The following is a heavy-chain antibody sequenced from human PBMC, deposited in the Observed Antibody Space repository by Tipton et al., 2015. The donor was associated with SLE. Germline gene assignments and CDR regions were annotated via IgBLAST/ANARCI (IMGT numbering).Heavy chain of an antibody. D-gene: IGHD4-17*01. Sequence: TLSLTCTVSGGSISSGAYYWSWIRYHPGKGLEWIGNIYFSGTAYNNPSLESRLIMSVDTSKNQYSLRLGSVTAADTAVYYGARGGGSLTTNLIDYWGQGTLATVST. J-gene: IGHJ4*02. V-gene: IGHV4-31*03. CDR2: IYFSGTA. CDR3: ARGGGSLTTNLIDY. CDR1: GGSISSGAYY.